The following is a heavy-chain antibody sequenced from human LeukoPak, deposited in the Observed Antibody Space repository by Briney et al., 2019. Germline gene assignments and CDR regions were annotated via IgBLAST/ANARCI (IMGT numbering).Heavy chain of an antibody. CDR2: ISSSSSYI. J-gene: IGHJ4*02. D-gene: IGHD3-16*01. V-gene: IGHV3-21*01. CDR1: GFTFSSYS. Sequence: PGGSLRLSCAASGFTFSSYSMNWVRQAPGKGLEWVSSISSSSSYIYYADSVKGRFTISRDNAKNSLYLQMNSLRAEDTAVYYCARDALAGGDWSNMGDYWGQGTLVTVSS. CDR3: ARDALAGGDWSNMGDY.